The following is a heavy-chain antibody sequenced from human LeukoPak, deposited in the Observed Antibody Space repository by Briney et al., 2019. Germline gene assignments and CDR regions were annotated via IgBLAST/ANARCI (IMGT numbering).Heavy chain of an antibody. D-gene: IGHD1-26*01. V-gene: IGHV3-33*01. CDR1: GFSFNDYA. CDR2: IWRDGSEK. J-gene: IGHJ4*02. Sequence: GGSLRLSCAASGFSFNDYAMHWVRQASGKGLEWVAVIWRDGSEKYYADSVKGRFTVSRDNPKNTLNLQMDGLRVEDTAVYYCARHGSGRDYFDPLDYWGQGTLVTVSS. CDR3: ARHGSGRDYFDPLDY.